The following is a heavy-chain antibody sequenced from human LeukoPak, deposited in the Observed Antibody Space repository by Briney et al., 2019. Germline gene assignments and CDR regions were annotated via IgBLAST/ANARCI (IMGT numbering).Heavy chain of an antibody. J-gene: IGHJ6*02. CDR3: ARHDVSSGWFKDYYYGMDV. CDR2: IYYSGST. V-gene: IGHV4-59*08. Sequence: SETLSLTCTVSGGSISSYYWSWIRQPPGKGLEWIGYIYYSGSTNYNPSLKSRVTISVDTSKNQFSLKLSSVTAADTAVYYCARHDVSSGWFKDYYYGMDVWGQGTTATVSS. D-gene: IGHD6-19*01. CDR1: GGSISSYY.